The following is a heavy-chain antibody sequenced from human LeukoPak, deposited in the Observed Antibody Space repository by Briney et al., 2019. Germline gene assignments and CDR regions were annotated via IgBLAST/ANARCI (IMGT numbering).Heavy chain of an antibody. V-gene: IGHV3-20*04. CDR1: GFTFEGYG. Sequence: GGSLRLSCAASGFTFEGYGMSWVRQGQGQGLEWVSGINWNGGSTGYAESVKGRFTISRDNAKNSLYLQVNSLRAEDTALYYCARDGYSSGWAHAFDYWGQGTLVTVSS. D-gene: IGHD6-19*01. CDR2: INWNGGST. CDR3: ARDGYSSGWAHAFDY. J-gene: IGHJ4*02.